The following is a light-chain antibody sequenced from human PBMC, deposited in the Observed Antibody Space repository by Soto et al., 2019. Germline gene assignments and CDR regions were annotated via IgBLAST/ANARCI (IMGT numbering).Light chain of an antibody. CDR1: KSLVYSDGXXH. CDR3: MQGTHCPTFT. J-gene: IGKJ3*01. CDR2: KAX. Sequence: VLMTQSLFSLPVSAXQPASISSTSSKSLVYSDGXXHLXXXXQRXXXXPRRXXXKAXNRDSGVLDRFSGSGSGTDFTLKLIRVVADDVCVYYCMQGTHCPTFTFGQGTKVDIK. V-gene: IGKV2-30*01.